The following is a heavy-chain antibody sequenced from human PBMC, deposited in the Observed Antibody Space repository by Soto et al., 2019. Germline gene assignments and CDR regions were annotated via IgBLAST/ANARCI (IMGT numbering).Heavy chain of an antibody. V-gene: IGHV2-5*02. CDR1: GFSLTTSGVG. D-gene: IGHD3-3*01. Sequence: QITLNESGPTVVKPAETLTLTCTFSGFSLTTSGVGVGWIRQSPGKAPEWLALIYWDDDKRYSASLKSSLTITRDTSKNQVVLTMASVDPADTATYYCAHRILRTVFGLVTPTAIYFDFWGQGTPVVVSS. CDR3: AHRILRTVFGLVTPTAIYFDF. CDR2: IYWDDDK. J-gene: IGHJ4*02.